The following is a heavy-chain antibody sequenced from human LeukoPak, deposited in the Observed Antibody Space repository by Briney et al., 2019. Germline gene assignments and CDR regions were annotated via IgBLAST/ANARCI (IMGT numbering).Heavy chain of an antibody. J-gene: IGHJ6*03. CDR2: IRWNSGSM. Sequence: GGSLRLSCAASGFTFGDYARHWVRQAPGKGLEWVSVIRWNSGSMVYVDSVKGRFTISRDNAKNSLYLQMNSLRSEGMSLSYCAKGGGAYYGSGGTWNHMDVWGKGTTVTVSS. V-gene: IGHV3-9*03. CDR3: AKGGGAYYGSGGTWNHMDV. CDR1: GFTFGDYA. D-gene: IGHD3-10*01.